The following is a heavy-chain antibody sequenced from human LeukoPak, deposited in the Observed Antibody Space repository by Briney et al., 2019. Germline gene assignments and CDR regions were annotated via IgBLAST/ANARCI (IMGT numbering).Heavy chain of an antibody. CDR3: ARDLTQRPEMATIQYYYYGMDV. J-gene: IGHJ6*02. CDR2: INPSGGST. V-gene: IGHV1-46*01. Sequence: EASVKISCKASGYTFTSYYMHWVRQAPGQGLEWMGIINPSGGSTSYAQKFQGRVTMTRDTSTSTVYMELSSLRSEDTAVYYCARDLTQRPEMATIQYYYYGMDVWGQGTTVTVSS. CDR1: GYTFTSYY. D-gene: IGHD5-24*01.